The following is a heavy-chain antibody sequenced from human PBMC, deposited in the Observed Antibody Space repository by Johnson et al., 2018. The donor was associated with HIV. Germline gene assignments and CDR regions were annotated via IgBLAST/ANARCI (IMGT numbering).Heavy chain of an antibody. J-gene: IGHJ3*02. CDR1: GFTFSSYA. CDR3: ASEVRVVLDI. V-gene: IGHV3-66*01. Sequence: VQLVESGGGLVKPGGSLRLSCAASGFTFSSYAMSWVRQAPGKGLEWVSAIYSGGSTYYADSVKGRFTISRDNSKNTLYLQMNSLRVEDTAVYYCASEVRVVLDIWGQGTMVTVSS. CDR2: IYSGGST. D-gene: IGHD3-10*01.